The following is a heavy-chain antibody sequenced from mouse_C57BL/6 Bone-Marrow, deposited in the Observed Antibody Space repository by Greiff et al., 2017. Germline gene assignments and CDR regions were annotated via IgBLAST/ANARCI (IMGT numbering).Heavy chain of an antibody. CDR1: GFNIKDDS. D-gene: IGHD2-1*01. Sequence: VQLKESGAELVRPGASVKLSCTSSGFNIKDDSMHWVKQRPEQGLEWIGWIDPENGDTEYASKFPGKATITADTSSNTAYLQLSSLTSEDTAVYYCTTIYYGNYGAMDYWGQGTSVTVSS. CDR3: TTIYYGNYGAMDY. J-gene: IGHJ4*01. V-gene: IGHV14-4*01. CDR2: IDPENGDT.